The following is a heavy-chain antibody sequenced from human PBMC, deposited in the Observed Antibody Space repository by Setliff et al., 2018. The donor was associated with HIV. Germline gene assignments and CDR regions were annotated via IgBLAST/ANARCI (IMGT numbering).Heavy chain of an antibody. CDR1: GGSFSGYY. D-gene: IGHD3-22*01. V-gene: IGHV4-34*01. CDR2: INHSGST. Sequence: SETLSLTCAVYGGSFSGYYWSWIRQPPGKGLEWIGEINHSGSTNYNPSLKSRVSISVDTSKNQFSLKLSSVTAADTAVYYCARVLSSGYAGPFDSWGQGILVTVSS. J-gene: IGHJ5*01. CDR3: ARVLSSGYAGPFDS.